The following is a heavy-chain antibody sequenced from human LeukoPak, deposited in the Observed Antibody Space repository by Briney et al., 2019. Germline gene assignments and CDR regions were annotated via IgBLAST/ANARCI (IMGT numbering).Heavy chain of an antibody. CDR2: SSGSGSST. CDR3: ARECPDLAHLLTVDY. CDR1: GFTFSNYA. J-gene: IGHJ4*02. V-gene: IGHV3-23*01. D-gene: IGHD3-3*02. Sequence: GGSLRLSCAVSGFTFSNYAMSWVRQAPGKGLEWVSASSGSGSSTYYADSVKGRFTTSRDNSKNTLYLQMNSLRAEDTAVYYCARECPDLAHLLTVDYWGQGTLVTVSS.